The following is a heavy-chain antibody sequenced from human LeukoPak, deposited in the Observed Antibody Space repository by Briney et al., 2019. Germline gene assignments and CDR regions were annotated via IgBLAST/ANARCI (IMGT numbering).Heavy chain of an antibody. CDR1: GGSFSGYY. V-gene: IGHV4-59*01. Sequence: SETLSLTCAVYGGSFSGYYWSWIRQPPGKGLEWIGYIYYSGSTNYNPSLKSRVTISVDTSKNQFSLKLSSVTAADTAVYYCARDPAPIVGTDAFDIWGQGTMVTVSS. D-gene: IGHD3-22*01. J-gene: IGHJ3*02. CDR3: ARDPAPIVGTDAFDI. CDR2: IYYSGST.